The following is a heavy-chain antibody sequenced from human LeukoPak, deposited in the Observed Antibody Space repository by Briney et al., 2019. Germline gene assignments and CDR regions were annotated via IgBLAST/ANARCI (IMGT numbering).Heavy chain of an antibody. D-gene: IGHD5-18*01. CDR2: ISSSSNYI. CDR3: ARGRNLYPDTAPGY. Sequence: PGGSLRLSCAASGFTFSSYSMNWVRQAPGKGLEWVSSISSSSNYIYYADSVKGRFTISRDNAKNSLYLQMNSLRAEDTAVYYCARGRNLYPDTAPGYWGQGTLVTVSS. CDR1: GFTFSSYS. V-gene: IGHV3-21*01. J-gene: IGHJ4*02.